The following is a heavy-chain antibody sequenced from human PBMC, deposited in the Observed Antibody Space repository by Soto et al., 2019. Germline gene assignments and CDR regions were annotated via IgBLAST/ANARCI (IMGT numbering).Heavy chain of an antibody. CDR1: GFTFSSYA. CDR2: ISYDGSNK. J-gene: IGHJ4*02. Sequence: GGSLRLSCAASGFTFSSYAMHWVRQAPGKGLEWVAVISYDGSNKYYADSVKGRFTISRDNSKNTLYLQMNSLRAEDTAVYYCARDKRSGYCTNGVCYTLGYWGQGTLVTVSS. D-gene: IGHD2-8*01. CDR3: ARDKRSGYCTNGVCYTLGY. V-gene: IGHV3-30-3*01.